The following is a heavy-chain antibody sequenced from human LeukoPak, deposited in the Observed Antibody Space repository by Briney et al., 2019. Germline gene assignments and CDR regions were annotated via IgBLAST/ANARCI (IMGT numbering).Heavy chain of an antibody. J-gene: IGHJ6*02. CDR3: ATSSMGVFGVVKWDRGKDYYYYYGMDV. V-gene: IGHV1-24*01. D-gene: IGHD3-3*01. CDR2: FDPEDGET. CDR1: GYTLTELS. Sequence: ASVTVSCKVSGYTLTELSMHWVRQAPGKGLEWMGGFDPEDGETIYAQKFQGRVTMTEDTSTDTAYMELSSLRSEDTAVYYCATSSMGVFGVVKWDRGKDYYYYYGMDVWGQGTTVTVSS.